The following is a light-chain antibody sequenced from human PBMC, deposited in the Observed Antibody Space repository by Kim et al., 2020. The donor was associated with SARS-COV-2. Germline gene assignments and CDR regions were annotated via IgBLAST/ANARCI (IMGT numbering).Light chain of an antibody. V-gene: IGKV3-11*01. CDR3: QQRSTWPLT. Sequence: DIVLTQSPATLSLSPGERATLSCRASQSVSSSLAWYQQKPGQAPRLLIYDGSNRATGIPARFSGSGSGTDFTLTISGLEPEDFAVYYCQQRSTWPLTFGGGTKVDIK. J-gene: IGKJ4*01. CDR2: DGS. CDR1: QSVSSS.